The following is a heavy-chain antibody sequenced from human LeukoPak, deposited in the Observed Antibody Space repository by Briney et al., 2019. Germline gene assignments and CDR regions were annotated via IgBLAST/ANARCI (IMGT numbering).Heavy chain of an antibody. Sequence: SETLSLTCTVSGGSISSYYWSWIRQPAGKGLERIGRIYTSGSTNYNPSLKSRVTISVDKSKNQFSLKLSSVTAADTAVYYCARVRYYDSSGYYYFDYCGQGTLVTVSS. CDR1: GGSISSYY. D-gene: IGHD3-22*01. CDR3: ARVRYYDSSGYYYFDY. V-gene: IGHV4-4*07. J-gene: IGHJ4*02. CDR2: IYTSGST.